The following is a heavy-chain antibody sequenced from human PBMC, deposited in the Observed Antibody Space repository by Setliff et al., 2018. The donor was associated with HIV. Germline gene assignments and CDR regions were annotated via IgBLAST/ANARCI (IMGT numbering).Heavy chain of an antibody. J-gene: IGHJ5*02. CDR1: GDSITNDDYY. CDR2: IHYNGRT. V-gene: IGHV4-39*01. CDR3: ARYTSKADWFDP. Sequence: PSETLSLTCTVSGDSITNDDYYWGWIRQPPGKGLEWIAIIHYNGRTYYDPSLKSRVTIFVDTSKTQFYLKLRSVTASDTAVYYCARYTSKADWFDPWGQGTLVTVSS. D-gene: IGHD2-15*01.